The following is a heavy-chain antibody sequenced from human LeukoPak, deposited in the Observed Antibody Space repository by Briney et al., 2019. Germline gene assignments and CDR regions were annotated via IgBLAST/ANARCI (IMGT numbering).Heavy chain of an antibody. CDR1: GFSFRSYA. J-gene: IGHJ4*02. V-gene: IGHV3-23*01. Sequence: PGGSLRLSCAASGFSFRSYAMSWVRQAPGKGLEWVSGISGSGGNTYYADSVKGRFTISRDNSKNTLYLQMNSLRAEDTAVYYCAKDVAGVTTVTLFDHWGQGTLVTVSS. D-gene: IGHD4-17*01. CDR2: ISGSGGNT. CDR3: AKDVAGVTTVTLFDH.